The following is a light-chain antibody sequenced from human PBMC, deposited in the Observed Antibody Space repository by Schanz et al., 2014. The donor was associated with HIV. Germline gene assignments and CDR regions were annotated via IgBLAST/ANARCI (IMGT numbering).Light chain of an antibody. CDR3: HHYGDSRGT. Sequence: EIVLTQSPGSLSLSPGERATLSCRASQSVSSSYLAWYQQKPGQAPRLLIYGASSRATGVPARFSGSGSGTEFTLTISRLEPDDFAVYYCHHYGDSRGTFGGGTEVDI. V-gene: IGKV3-20*01. CDR1: QSVSSSY. J-gene: IGKJ4*02. CDR2: GAS.